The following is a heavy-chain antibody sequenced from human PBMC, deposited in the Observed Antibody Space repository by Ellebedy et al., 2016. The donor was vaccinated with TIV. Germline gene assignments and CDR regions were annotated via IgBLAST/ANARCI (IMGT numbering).Heavy chain of an antibody. D-gene: IGHD5-12*01. CDR2: ISHTGNTV. J-gene: IGHJ4*02. CDR1: GFTFSDHY. CDR3: ARDLRVATTGFDY. Sequence: PGGSLRLSCEASGFTFSDHYVSWIRQAPGKGLEWVSYISHTGNTVFYADSVRGRFIMSRDNANTSLSLLLSSLRAEDTAVYYCARDLRVATTGFDYWGRGTLVTVSS. V-gene: IGHV3-11*01.